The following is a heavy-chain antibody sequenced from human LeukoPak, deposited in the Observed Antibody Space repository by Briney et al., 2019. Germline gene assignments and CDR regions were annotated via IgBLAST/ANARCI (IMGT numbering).Heavy chain of an antibody. Sequence: GGSLRLSCAASGFTFSSYSMSWVRQAPGKGLEWVSYISSSSSTIYYADSVKGRFTISRDNAKNSLYLQMNSLRAEDTAVYYCARVLGAYSNVYGPDFDYWGQGTLVTVSS. V-gene: IGHV3-48*01. CDR2: ISSSSSTI. D-gene: IGHD3-16*01. J-gene: IGHJ4*02. CDR1: GFTFSSYS. CDR3: ARVLGAYSNVYGPDFDY.